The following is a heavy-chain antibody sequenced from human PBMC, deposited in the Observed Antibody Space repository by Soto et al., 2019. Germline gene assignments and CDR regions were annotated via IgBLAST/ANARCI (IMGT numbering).Heavy chain of an antibody. CDR2: IIPIFGTA. J-gene: IGHJ3*02. V-gene: IGHV1-69*13. D-gene: IGHD3-22*01. CDR1: GGTFSSYA. Sequence: SVKDSCKASGGTFSSYAISWVRQAPGQGLEWMGGIIPIFGTANYAQKFQGRVTITADESTSTAYMELSSLRSEDTAVYYCARGPYDSSTVGAFDIWGQGTMVTVSS. CDR3: ARGPYDSSTVGAFDI.